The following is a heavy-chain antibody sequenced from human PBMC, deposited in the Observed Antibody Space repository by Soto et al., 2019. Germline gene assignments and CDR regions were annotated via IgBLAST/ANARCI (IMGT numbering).Heavy chain of an antibody. Sequence: PGGSLRLSCAASGFTFSSYAMNWVRQAPGKGLEWVSVISGSGGSTYYADSVKGRFTISRDNAKNSLYLQMNSLRAEDTAVYYCAPYYYGSGSPDYWGQGTLVTVSS. CDR2: ISGSGGST. D-gene: IGHD3-10*01. V-gene: IGHV3-23*01. J-gene: IGHJ4*02. CDR3: APYYYGSGSPDY. CDR1: GFTFSSYA.